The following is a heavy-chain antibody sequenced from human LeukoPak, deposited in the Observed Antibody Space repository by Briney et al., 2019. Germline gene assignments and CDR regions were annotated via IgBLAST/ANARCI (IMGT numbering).Heavy chain of an antibody. CDR1: GFTFSSYG. V-gene: IGHV3-23*01. J-gene: IGHJ4*02. Sequence: GGSLRLSCVASGFTFSSYGMSWVRQAPGKGLEWVSGISGSGDSTHYADSVKGRFTISRDNSKNTLYLQMNSLRAEDTAVYYCAKDRVSSGYDSDYWGQGTLVTVSS. CDR2: ISGSGDST. CDR3: AKDRVSSGYDSDY. D-gene: IGHD3-22*01.